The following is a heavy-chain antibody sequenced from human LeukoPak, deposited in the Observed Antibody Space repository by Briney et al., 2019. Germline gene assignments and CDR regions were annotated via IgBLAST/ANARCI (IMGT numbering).Heavy chain of an antibody. CDR1: GGTFSSYA. D-gene: IGHD1-7*01. V-gene: IGHV1-69*06. Sequence: SVKVSCKASGGTFSSYAISWVRQAPGQGLEWMGGIIPIFGTANYAQKFQGRVTITADKSTSTAYMELSSLRSEDTAVYYCASEQPNSYYFDYWGQGTLVTVSS. J-gene: IGHJ4*02. CDR3: ASEQPNSYYFDY. CDR2: IIPIFGTA.